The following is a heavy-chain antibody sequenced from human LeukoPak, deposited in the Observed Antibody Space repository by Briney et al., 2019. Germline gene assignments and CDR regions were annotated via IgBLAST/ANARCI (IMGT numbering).Heavy chain of an antibody. V-gene: IGHV3-23*01. CDR2: ISGSGGST. Sequence: PGGSLRLSCAASGFTFSSYAMSWVRQAPGKGLEWVSAISGSGGSTYYADSVKGRFTISRDNSKNTLYLQMNSLRAEDTAVYYCAKEACGSTSCYVGYYYYYYGMDVWGQGTTVTVSS. J-gene: IGHJ6*02. CDR1: GFTFSSYA. CDR3: AKEACGSTSCYVGYYYYYYGMDV. D-gene: IGHD2-2*01.